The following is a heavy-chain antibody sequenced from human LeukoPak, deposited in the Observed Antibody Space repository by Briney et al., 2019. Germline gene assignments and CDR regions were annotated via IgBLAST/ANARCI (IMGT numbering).Heavy chain of an antibody. Sequence: GGSLRLSCAASGFTFSSYAMSWVRQAPGKGLEWVSAISGSGGSTYYADSVKGRFTISRDNAESSLYLQMNSLRAEDTAVYYCVRNLAVAGTCFDSWGQGTLVTVSS. D-gene: IGHD6-19*01. CDR2: ISGSGGST. CDR1: GFTFSSYA. J-gene: IGHJ4*02. V-gene: IGHV3-23*01. CDR3: VRNLAVAGTCFDS.